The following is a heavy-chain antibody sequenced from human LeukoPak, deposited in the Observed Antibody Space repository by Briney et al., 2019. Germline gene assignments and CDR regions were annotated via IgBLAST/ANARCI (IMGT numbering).Heavy chain of an antibody. J-gene: IGHJ4*02. Sequence: GGSLRLSCAASGFSFGTYAMTWVRQAPGKGLECVSTVSGSGGNTYYTDSVKGRFTISRDNSKNTLFLQMSSLRAEDTALYYCTKGGVVSAFGYWGQGLLVTVSS. V-gene: IGHV3-23*01. CDR1: GFSFGTYA. D-gene: IGHD3-22*01. CDR3: TKGGVVSAFGY. CDR2: VSGSGGNT.